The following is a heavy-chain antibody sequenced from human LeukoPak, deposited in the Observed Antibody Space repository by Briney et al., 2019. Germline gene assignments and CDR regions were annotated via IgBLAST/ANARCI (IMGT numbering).Heavy chain of an antibody. J-gene: IGHJ5*02. CDR3: ARALWFGFDP. CDR1: GGSISSYY. Sequence: SETLSLICTVSGGSISSYYWSWIRQPPGKGLEWIGYIYYSGSTNYNPSLKSRVTISVDTSKNQFSLKLSSVTAADTAVYYCARALWFGFDPWGQGTLVTVSS. V-gene: IGHV4-59*01. CDR2: IYYSGST. D-gene: IGHD3-10*01.